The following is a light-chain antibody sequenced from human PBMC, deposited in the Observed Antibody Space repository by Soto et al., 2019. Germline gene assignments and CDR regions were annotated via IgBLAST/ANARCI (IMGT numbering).Light chain of an antibody. J-gene: IGKJ4*01. CDR3: QQTSSFPLT. Sequence: IQMTQSPFSVSASVGDRVTITCRASQGISSWLVWYQQKPGKTPSLLIYKASNLQTGVPSRFSGSGSGTDFTLTISSLQPEDFATYYCQQTSSFPLTFGGGTKVESK. CDR2: KAS. V-gene: IGKV1-12*01. CDR1: QGISSW.